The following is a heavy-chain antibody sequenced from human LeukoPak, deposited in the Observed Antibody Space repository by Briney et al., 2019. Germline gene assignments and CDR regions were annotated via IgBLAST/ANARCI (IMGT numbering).Heavy chain of an antibody. CDR3: ARGVGTELGINAFDI. D-gene: IGHD7-27*01. Sequence: GGSLRLSCAASGFTFSNNWMTWVRQAPGKGLEWVASVKKDEGEKYYVDSVKGRFTISRDNAKNSLYLQMNSLRVEDTAVYYCARGVGTELGINAFDIWGQGTMVTVSS. CDR2: VKKDEGEK. J-gene: IGHJ3*02. CDR1: GFTFSNNW. V-gene: IGHV3-7*01.